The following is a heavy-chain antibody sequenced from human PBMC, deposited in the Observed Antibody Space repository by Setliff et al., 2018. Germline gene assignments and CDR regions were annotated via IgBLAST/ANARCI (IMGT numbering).Heavy chain of an antibody. D-gene: IGHD3-3*01. CDR3: AGTIFGVQYYFDY. CDR2: ISGSSSYI. CDR1: GFTFSSYG. V-gene: IGHV3-21*04. J-gene: IGHJ4*02. Sequence: GSLRLSCAASGFTFSSYGMNWVRQAPGKGLEWVSCISGSSSYIHYADSMKGRFTISRDNAKDMLYLQLNSPRAEDTAVYFCAGTIFGVQYYFDYWGQGTLVTVSS.